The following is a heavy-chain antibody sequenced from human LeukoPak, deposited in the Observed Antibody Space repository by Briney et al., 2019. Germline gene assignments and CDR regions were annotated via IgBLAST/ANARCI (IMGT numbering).Heavy chain of an antibody. D-gene: IGHD4-11*01. CDR2: VDHTGST. Sequence: PSETVSLTCTVSDDSITMYYWTWIRQPPGKGLEWIGYVDHTGSTKFNPSLNGRVSISRGTSNNFFSLRLRSVTAADTAVYFCARGRVSSSTWYSTYYYFFYMDFWGKGTTVTVSS. CDR3: ARGRVSSSTWYSTYYYFFYMDF. CDR1: DDSITMYY. J-gene: IGHJ6*03. V-gene: IGHV4-59*01.